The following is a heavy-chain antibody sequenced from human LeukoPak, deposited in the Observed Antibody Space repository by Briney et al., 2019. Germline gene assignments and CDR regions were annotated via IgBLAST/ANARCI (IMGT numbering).Heavy chain of an antibody. CDR2: IYYSGST. Sequence: SETLSPTCPVSGGSISSSSYYWGWIRHPPGKGLEWIGGIYYSGSTYYNPSLKSRVTISVDTSKNQFSLKLSSVTAADTAVYYCAGEQYVLRFLEWLPSAMDYYYYYMDVWGKGTTVTVSS. V-gene: IGHV4-39*07. J-gene: IGHJ6*03. CDR1: GGSISSSSYY. CDR3: AGEQYVLRFLEWLPSAMDYYYYYMDV. D-gene: IGHD3-3*01.